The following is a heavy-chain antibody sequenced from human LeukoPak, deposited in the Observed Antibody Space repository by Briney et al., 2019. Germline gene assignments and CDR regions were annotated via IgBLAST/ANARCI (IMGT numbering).Heavy chain of an antibody. Sequence: SAMSGSGGTTYYADSVKGRFTISRDNSKNTLYLQMNSLRAEDTAVYYCAKGQRYSSSWYVYWGQGTLVTVSS. J-gene: IGHJ4*02. D-gene: IGHD6-13*01. V-gene: IGHV3-23*01. CDR2: MSGSGGTT. CDR3: AKGQRYSSSWYVY.